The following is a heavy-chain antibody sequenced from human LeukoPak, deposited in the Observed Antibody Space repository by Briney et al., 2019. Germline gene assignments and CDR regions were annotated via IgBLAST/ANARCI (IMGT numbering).Heavy chain of an antibody. J-gene: IGHJ5*02. CDR1: GFTFSSYA. CDR2: ISGSGGST. Sequence: QAGGSLRLSCAASGFTFSSYAMSWVRQAPGKGLEWVSAISGSGGSTYYADSVKGRFTISRDNSKNTLYLQMNSLRAEDTAVYYCAKVPGGWYSECWFDPWGQGTLVTVPS. V-gene: IGHV3-23*01. CDR3: AKVPGGWYSECWFDP. D-gene: IGHD6-19*01.